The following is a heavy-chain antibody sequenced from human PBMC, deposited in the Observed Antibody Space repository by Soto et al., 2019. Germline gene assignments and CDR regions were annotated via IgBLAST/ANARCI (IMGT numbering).Heavy chain of an antibody. CDR2: TCYRSKWYN. CDR1: GDSVSSNSAA. V-gene: IGHV6-1*01. CDR3: ARDQQLVLNAFDI. D-gene: IGHD6-13*01. J-gene: IGHJ3*02. Sequence: SQTLSLTCAISGDSVSSNSAAWSWIRQSSSRGLEWLGRTCYRSKWYNDYAVSVKSRITINPDTSKNQFSLQLNSVTPEDTAVYYCARDQQLVLNAFDIWGQGTMVTVSS.